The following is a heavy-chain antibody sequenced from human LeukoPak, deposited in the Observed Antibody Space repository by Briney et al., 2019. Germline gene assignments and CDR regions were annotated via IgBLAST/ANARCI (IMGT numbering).Heavy chain of an antibody. CDR3: VREGSTYGYAY. CDR2: ISSSSSTI. J-gene: IGHJ4*02. D-gene: IGHD5-18*01. Sequence: GGSLRLSCAASGFTFSGYRMNWVRQAPGKGLEWVSYISSSSSTIYYADSVKGRFTISRDNAKNSLYLQMHNLRDEDTAVYYCVREGSTYGYAYWGQGTLVTVSS. CDR1: GFTFSGYR. V-gene: IGHV3-48*02.